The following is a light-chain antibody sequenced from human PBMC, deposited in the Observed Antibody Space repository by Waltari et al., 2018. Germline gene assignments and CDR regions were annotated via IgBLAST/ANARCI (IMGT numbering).Light chain of an antibody. CDR2: QVS. CDR1: SSDVGCFNL. CDR3: CSYGGSSTFVI. Sequence: QSALTQPASVSGSPGQAITLSCPGTSSDVGCFNLVSGYQQHPNQAPKLMIDQVSKRPSGLSNRFSGSKSGNTASLTISGLQAEDEAEYYCCSYGGSSTFVIFGGGTKLTVL. V-gene: IGLV2-23*02. J-gene: IGLJ2*01.